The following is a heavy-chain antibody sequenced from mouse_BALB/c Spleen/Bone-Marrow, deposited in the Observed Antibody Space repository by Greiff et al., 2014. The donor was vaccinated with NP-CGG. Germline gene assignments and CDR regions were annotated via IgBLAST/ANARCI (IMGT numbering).Heavy chain of an antibody. D-gene: IGHD4-1*01. CDR2: ISSGSSTI. V-gene: IGHV5-17*02. CDR1: GFTFSSFG. CDR3: ARGGNWEDCDY. J-gene: IGHJ2*01. Sequence: EVQLVESGGGLVQPGGSRKLSCAASGFTFSSFGMHWVRQAPERGLEWVAYISSGSSTIFYADTVKGRFTISRDNPKNTLFLQMTSLRSEDTAMYYCARGGNWEDCDYWGQGTTLTVSS.